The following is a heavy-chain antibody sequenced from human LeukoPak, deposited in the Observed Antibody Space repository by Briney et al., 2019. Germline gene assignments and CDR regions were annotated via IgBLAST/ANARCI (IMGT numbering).Heavy chain of an antibody. J-gene: IGHJ6*02. CDR3: ARDLTSNVAVTEYHYYAMDV. CDR2: IYSGGSA. CDR1: GFTVSSNY. Sequence: GGSLRLSCAASGFTVSSNYMSWVRQAPGKGLEWVSVIYSGGSAYYADSVKGRFTISRDNSKNTLYLQMNSLRAEDTAVYYCARDLTSNVAVTEYHYYAMDVWGQGTTVTVSS. D-gene: IGHD6-19*01. V-gene: IGHV3-53*01.